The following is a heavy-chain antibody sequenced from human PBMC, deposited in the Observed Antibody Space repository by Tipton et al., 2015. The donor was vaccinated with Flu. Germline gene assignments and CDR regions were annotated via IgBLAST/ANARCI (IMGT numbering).Heavy chain of an antibody. V-gene: IGHV4-39*07. J-gene: IGHJ4*02. CDR2: VHYSGST. CDR1: GGSISSSSYH. CDR3: AREGRNSGGLDY. D-gene: IGHD1-26*01. Sequence: TLSLTCTVSGGSISSSSYHWGWIRQPPGMGLEWIGSVHYSGSTYQNPSLESRVTISVDTSKNQFSLKLSSVTAADTAVYFWAREGRNSGGLDYWGQGTLVTVSS.